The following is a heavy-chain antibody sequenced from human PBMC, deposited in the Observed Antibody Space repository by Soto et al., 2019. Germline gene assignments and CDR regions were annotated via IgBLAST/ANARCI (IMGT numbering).Heavy chain of an antibody. Sequence: HPGGSLRLSCATSGFTFSSYAMSWVRQAPGKGLEWVSVISGSDGSTYYADSVKGRFTISRDNSKNTLFLQMNSLRGEDTAVYYCAKKAGLVSVSPPEFDPRGQGTLVTVSS. J-gene: IGHJ5*02. D-gene: IGHD6-19*01. V-gene: IGHV3-23*01. CDR1: GFTFSSYA. CDR3: AKKAGLVSVSPPEFDP. CDR2: ISGSDGST.